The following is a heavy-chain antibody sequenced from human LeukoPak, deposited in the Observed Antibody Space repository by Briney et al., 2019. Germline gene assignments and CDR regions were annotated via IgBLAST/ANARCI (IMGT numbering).Heavy chain of an antibody. V-gene: IGHV1-2*02. CDR1: GYTFADYN. CDR3: ARGDMYFQDSTYRPFDH. CDR2: IDRKNGDT. D-gene: IGHD2/OR15-2a*01. Sequence: AAVKVSCKSFGYTFADYNMHWVRQVPGQRLEWMGWIDRKNGDTKYAQKFQGRVTMTRDTSKSTAYMVLRGLTSDDTAIYSCARGDMYFQDSTYRPFDHWGQGTLVTVSS. J-gene: IGHJ4*02.